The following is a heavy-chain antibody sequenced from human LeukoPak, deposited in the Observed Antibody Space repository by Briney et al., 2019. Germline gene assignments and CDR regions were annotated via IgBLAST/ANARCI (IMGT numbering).Heavy chain of an antibody. J-gene: IGHJ4*02. D-gene: IGHD4-17*01. CDR1: GFTFSSYA. CDR2: ISSNRRTI. CDR3: ARDVGVYGDYAILGY. Sequence: GGSLRLSCAASGFTFSSYAMNWVRQAPGKGLEWISFISSNRRTILYTDSVKGRFTSSRDNAKNSLYLQMNNLRVEDSAVYYCARDVGVYGDYAILGYWGQGTLVTVSS. V-gene: IGHV3-48*01.